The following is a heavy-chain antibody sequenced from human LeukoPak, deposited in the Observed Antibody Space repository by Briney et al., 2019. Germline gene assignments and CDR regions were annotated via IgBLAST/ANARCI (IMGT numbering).Heavy chain of an antibody. V-gene: IGHV3-23*01. Sequence: PGGSLRLSCSASGFTFNTYGMNWVRQAPGKGLEWVSGISGSGDSTYYTDSVKGRFTISRDNSKNTLYLQMNSLRAEDTAIYHCAKSPYYFDSSGYYPTLDYWGQGTLVTVSS. CDR1: GFTFNTYG. CDR2: ISGSGDST. CDR3: AKSPYYFDSSGYYPTLDY. J-gene: IGHJ4*02. D-gene: IGHD3-22*01.